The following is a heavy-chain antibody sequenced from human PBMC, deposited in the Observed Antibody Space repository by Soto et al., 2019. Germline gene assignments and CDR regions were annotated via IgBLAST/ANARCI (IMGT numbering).Heavy chain of an antibody. Sequence: ASVKVSCKASGYTFTSYAMHWVRQAPGQGLEWMGWINAGNGNTKYSQKFQGRVTITRDTSASTAYMELSSLRSEDTAVYYCARAPMRTIAAAGTGDAFDIWGQGTMVTVSS. CDR3: ARAPMRTIAAAGTGDAFDI. CDR2: INAGNGNT. D-gene: IGHD6-13*01. CDR1: GYTFTSYA. V-gene: IGHV1-3*01. J-gene: IGHJ3*02.